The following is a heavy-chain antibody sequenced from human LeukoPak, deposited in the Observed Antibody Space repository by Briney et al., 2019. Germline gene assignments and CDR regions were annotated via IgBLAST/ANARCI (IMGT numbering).Heavy chain of an antibody. CDR3: ATGLTGPLDY. CDR1: RYTFTSYG. D-gene: IGHD3-9*01. V-gene: IGHV1-18*04. J-gene: IGHJ4*02. CDR2: ISPYNGDT. Sequence: GASVKVSYKASRYTFTSYGISWVRQAPGQGLEWMGWISPYNGDTNYPQKLQGRVTMTTDTSKRTAYMELSSLRSDDTAVYYCATGLTGPLDYWGRRTRVSVSS.